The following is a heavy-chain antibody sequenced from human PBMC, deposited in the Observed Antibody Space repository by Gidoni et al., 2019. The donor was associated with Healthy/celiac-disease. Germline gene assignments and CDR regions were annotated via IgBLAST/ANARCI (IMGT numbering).Heavy chain of an antibody. D-gene: IGHD5-18*01. V-gene: IGHV3-30-3*01. Sequence: GVRQAPGKGLEWVAVISYDGSNKYYADSVKGRFTISRDNSKNTLYLQMNSLRAEDTAVYYCARDRRIQLWSRGRYYYYGMDVWGQGTTVTVSS. J-gene: IGHJ6*02. CDR2: ISYDGSNK. CDR3: ARDRRIQLWSRGRYYYYGMDV.